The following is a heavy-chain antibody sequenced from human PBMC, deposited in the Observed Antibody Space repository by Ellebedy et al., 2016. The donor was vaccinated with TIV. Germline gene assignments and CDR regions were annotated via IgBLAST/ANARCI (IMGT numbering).Heavy chain of an antibody. CDR1: RFTFSYYW. D-gene: IGHD6-13*01. J-gene: IGHJ3*02. Sequence: GESLKISCAASRFTFSYYWMNWVRQAPGKGLVWVARISGDETDTTYADYVKGRFTISRDNAKNTLYLQMNSLRAEDTAVYYCARDFRIAAAGTAALDIWGQGTMVTVSS. CDR3: ARDFRIAAAGTAALDI. CDR2: ISGDETDT. V-gene: IGHV3-74*01.